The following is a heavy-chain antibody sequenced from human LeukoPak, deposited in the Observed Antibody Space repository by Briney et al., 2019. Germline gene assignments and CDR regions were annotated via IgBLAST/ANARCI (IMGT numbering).Heavy chain of an antibody. CDR1: GGSISSSNW. V-gene: IGHV4-4*02. J-gene: IGHJ3*02. CDR2: IYHSGST. D-gene: IGHD7-27*01. CDR3: ARAYWGSRKPPDAFDI. Sequence: SETLSLTCAVSGGSISSSNWWSWVRQPPGKGLEWIGEIYHSGSTNYNPSLKSRVTISVDKSKNQFSLKLSSVTPADTAVYYCARAYWGSRKPPDAFDIWGQGTMVTVSS.